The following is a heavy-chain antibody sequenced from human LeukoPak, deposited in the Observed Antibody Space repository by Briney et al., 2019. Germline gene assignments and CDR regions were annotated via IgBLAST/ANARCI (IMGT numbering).Heavy chain of an antibody. J-gene: IGHJ4*02. CDR3: ASHNSLGGPLAHFDY. CDR1: GGSITSYY. CDR2: IYYSANA. D-gene: IGHD3-16*01. Sequence: SETLSLTCSVSGGSITSYYWSWIRQPPGKGLEWIGLIYYSANAYYNPSLKSRVAISVDTSKKHLSLKLNSVTAADTAVYYCASHNSLGGPLAHFDYWGQRTLVTVSS. V-gene: IGHV4-59*08.